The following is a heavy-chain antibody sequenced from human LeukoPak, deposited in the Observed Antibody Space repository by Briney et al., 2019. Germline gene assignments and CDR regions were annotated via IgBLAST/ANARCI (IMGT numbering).Heavy chain of an antibody. CDR2: IIPILGIA. Sequence: ASVKVSCKASGGTFSSYAISWVRQAPGQGLEWMGRIIPILGIANYAQKFQGRVTITADKSTSTAYMELSSLRSEDTAVYYCARDLPTAGYYYDSSGPHDYWGQGTLVTVSS. D-gene: IGHD3-22*01. CDR3: ARDLPTAGYYYDSSGPHDY. J-gene: IGHJ4*02. CDR1: GGTFSSYA. V-gene: IGHV1-69*04.